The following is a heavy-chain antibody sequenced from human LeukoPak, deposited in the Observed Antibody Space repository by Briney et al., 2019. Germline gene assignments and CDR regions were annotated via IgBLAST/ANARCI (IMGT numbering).Heavy chain of an antibody. V-gene: IGHV1-69*06. CDR3: ARLWADAFDI. D-gene: IGHD3-10*01. CDR1: GYTFTSYY. Sequence: SVRVSCKASGYTFTSYYMHWVRHAPGQGLEWMGGIIPIFGTANYAQKFQGRVTITADKSTSTAYMELSSLRSEDTAVYYCARLWADAFDIWGQGTMVTVSS. J-gene: IGHJ3*02. CDR2: IIPIFGTA.